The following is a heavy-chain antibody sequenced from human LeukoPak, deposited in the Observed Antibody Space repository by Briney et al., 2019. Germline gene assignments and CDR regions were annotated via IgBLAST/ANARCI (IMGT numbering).Heavy chain of an antibody. CDR3: ARDTGSYDSSGYYDYYYYYMDV. V-gene: IGHV3-66*02. D-gene: IGHD3-22*01. J-gene: IGHJ6*03. CDR2: IYSGGST. CDR1: GFPVSSNY. Sequence: GGSLRLSCAASGFPVSSNYMSWVRQAPGKGLEWVSVIYSGGSTYYADSVKGRFTISGDNSKNTLYLQMNSLRAEDTAVYYCARDTGSYDSSGYYDYYYYYMDVWGKGTTVTVSS.